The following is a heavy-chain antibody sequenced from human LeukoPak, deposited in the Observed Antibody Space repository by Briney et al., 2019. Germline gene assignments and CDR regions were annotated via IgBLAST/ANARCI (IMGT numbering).Heavy chain of an antibody. J-gene: IGHJ5*02. V-gene: IGHV4-61*01. CDR3: ASGSQLDR. D-gene: IGHD5-24*01. CDR1: GASISGSNYY. CDR2: IYYSGST. Sequence: PSETLSLTCTVSGASISGSNYYWSWIRQPPGKGLEWIGYIYYSGSTNYNPSLKSRVTISVDTSKNQFSLKLSSVTAADTAVYYCASGSQLDRWGQGTLVTVSS.